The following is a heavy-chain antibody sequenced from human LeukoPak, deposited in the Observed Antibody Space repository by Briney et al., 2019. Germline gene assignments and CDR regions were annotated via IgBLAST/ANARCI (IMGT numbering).Heavy chain of an antibody. Sequence: ASVKVSYTASGYTFTGYYMHWVRQAPGQGLEWMGWINPNSGGTNYAQKFQGRVTMTRDTSISTAYMELSRLRSDDTAVYYCARPQDIVVVPAAIGGHWFDPWGQGTLVTVSS. CDR1: GYTFTGYY. D-gene: IGHD2-2*01. CDR3: ARPQDIVVVPAAIGGHWFDP. V-gene: IGHV1-2*02. CDR2: INPNSGGT. J-gene: IGHJ5*02.